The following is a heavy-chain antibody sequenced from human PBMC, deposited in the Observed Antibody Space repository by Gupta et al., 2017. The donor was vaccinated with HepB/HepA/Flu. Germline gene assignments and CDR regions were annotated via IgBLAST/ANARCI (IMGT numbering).Heavy chain of an antibody. V-gene: IGHV4-4*07. CDR2: ST. D-gene: IGHD2-8*01. J-gene: IGHJ5*02. Sequence: STNYNPSLRGRVTMSLDTSKNFFSLNLKSVTAADTAVYYCAREGPYCTNGICYQKNWFDPWGQGTLVTVSS. CDR3: AREGPYCTNGICYQKNWFDP.